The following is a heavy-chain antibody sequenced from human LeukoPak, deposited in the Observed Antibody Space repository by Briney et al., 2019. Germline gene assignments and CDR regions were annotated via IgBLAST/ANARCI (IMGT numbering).Heavy chain of an antibody. D-gene: IGHD6-13*01. CDR3: AREIAVAGTWDY. CDR2: IYYSGST. J-gene: IGHJ4*02. CDR1: GGSIRSGDYY. V-gene: IGHV4-30-4*08. Sequence: SQTLSLTCTVSGGSIRSGDYYWSWLRQPPGKGLEWIGYIYYSGSTYYNPSLKSRVNISVDTSKNQFSLKLNSVTAADTAVYYCAREIAVAGTWDYWGQGSLVTVSS.